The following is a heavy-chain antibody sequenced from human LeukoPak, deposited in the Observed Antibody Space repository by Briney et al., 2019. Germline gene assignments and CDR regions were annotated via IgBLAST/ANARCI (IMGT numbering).Heavy chain of an antibody. D-gene: IGHD5-12*01. Sequence: GGSLRLSCAASGFTFRNYWMHWVRQAPGKGLVWVSLINSEGSTTSYADSVKGRFTISRDNAENTLYLQTNSLRADDTAVYYCARGGSTVTTISTYWGQGTLVTVSS. CDR1: GFTFRNYW. J-gene: IGHJ4*02. CDR2: INSEGSTT. V-gene: IGHV3-74*01. CDR3: ARGGSTVTTISTY.